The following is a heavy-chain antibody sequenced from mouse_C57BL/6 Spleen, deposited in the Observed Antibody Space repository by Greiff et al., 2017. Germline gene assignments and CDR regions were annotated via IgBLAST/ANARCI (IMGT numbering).Heavy chain of an antibody. J-gene: IGHJ2*01. CDR3: ARLTGTYYFDY. V-gene: IGHV1-26*01. CDR1: GYTFTDYY. Sequence: VQLQQSGPELVKPGASVKISCKASGYTFTDYYMNWVKQSHGKSLEWIGDINPNNGGTSYNQKIKGKATMTVGKYSRTAYKELRSLTSEDSAVYYCARLTGTYYFDYGGQGTTLTVSS. CDR2: INPNNGGT. D-gene: IGHD4-1*01.